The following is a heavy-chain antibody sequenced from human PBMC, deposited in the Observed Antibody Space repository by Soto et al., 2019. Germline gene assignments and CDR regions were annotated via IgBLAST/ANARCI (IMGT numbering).Heavy chain of an antibody. D-gene: IGHD6-13*01. CDR1: GYTFTSYY. CDR3: ARDFGIAAARYYYYGMDV. CDR2: INPSGGST. V-gene: IGHV1-46*01. Sequence: ASVKVSCKASGYTFTSYYMHWVRQAPGQGLEWMGIINPSGGSTSYAQKFQGRVTMTRDTSTSTVYMELSSLRSEDTAVYYCARDFGIAAARYYYYGMDVGGQGTTVTVSS. J-gene: IGHJ6*02.